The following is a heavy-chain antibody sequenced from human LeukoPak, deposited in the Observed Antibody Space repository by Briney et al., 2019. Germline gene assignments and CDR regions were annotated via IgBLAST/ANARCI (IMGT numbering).Heavy chain of an antibody. CDR3: AKKIDSGSYPLDY. D-gene: IGHD3-10*01. CDR1: GFTFSSLA. CDR2: ITGSGSNT. J-gene: IGHJ4*02. V-gene: IGHV3-23*01. Sequence: GGSLRLSCAASGFTFSSLAMSWVRQAPGKGLEWVSAITGSGSNTYYADSVKGRFTISRDNSKSTLYLQMTSLRAEDTGVYYCAKKIDSGSYPLDYWGQGTLVTISS.